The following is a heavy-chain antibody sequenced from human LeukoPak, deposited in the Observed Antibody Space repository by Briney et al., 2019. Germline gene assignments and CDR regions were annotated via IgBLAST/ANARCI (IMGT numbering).Heavy chain of an antibody. CDR2: IYHSGST. Sequence: SETLSLTCTVSGGSISSYYWSWIRQPPGKGLEWIGYIYHSGSTYYNPPLKSRVTISVDRSKNQFSLKLSSVTAADTAVYYCARKDSGSDAFDIWGQGTMVTVSS. D-gene: IGHD5-12*01. CDR3: ARKDSGSDAFDI. V-gene: IGHV4-59*12. CDR1: GGSISSYY. J-gene: IGHJ3*02.